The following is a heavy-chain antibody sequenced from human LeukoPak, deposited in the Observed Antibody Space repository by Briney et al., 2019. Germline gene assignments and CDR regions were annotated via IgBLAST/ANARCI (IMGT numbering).Heavy chain of an antibody. CDR1: GGSTSSYY. V-gene: IGHV4-59*01. CDR2: IYYSGST. D-gene: IGHD3/OR15-3a*01. J-gene: IGHJ4*02. Sequence: SETLSLTCTVSGGSTSSYYWSWIRQPPGKGLEWIGYIYYSGSTNYNPSLKSRVTISVDTSKNQFSLKLSSVTAADTAVYFCARGGTWTIYYFDYWGQGTLVTVSS. CDR3: ARGGTWTIYYFDY.